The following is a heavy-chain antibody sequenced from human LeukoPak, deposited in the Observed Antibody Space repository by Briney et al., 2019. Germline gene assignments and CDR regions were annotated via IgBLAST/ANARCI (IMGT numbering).Heavy chain of an antibody. CDR3: ARERNKWLSKRVYSFDP. CDR1: GGTFSSYA. CDR2: IIPIFGTA. V-gene: IGHV1-69*13. D-gene: IGHD3-22*01. J-gene: IGHJ5*02. Sequence: SVKVSCKASGGTFSSYAISWVRQAPGHGLEWMGGIIPIFGTANYAQKFQGRVTITADESTSTAYMELSSLRSEDTAVYYCARERNKWLSKRVYSFDPWGQGTLVTVSS.